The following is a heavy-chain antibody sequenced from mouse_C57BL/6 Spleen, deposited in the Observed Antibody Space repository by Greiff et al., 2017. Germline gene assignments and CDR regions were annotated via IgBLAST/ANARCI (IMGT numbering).Heavy chain of an antibody. CDR2: IDPSDSYT. D-gene: IGHD4-1*02. CDR3: ARSPTRDY. V-gene: IGHV1-50*01. CDR1: GYTFTSYW. J-gene: IGHJ2*01. Sequence: QVQLQQPGAELVKPGASVKLSCKASGYTFTSYWMQWVKQRPGQGLEWIGEIDPSDSYTNYNQKFKGKATLTVDTSSSTAYMQLSSLTSEDSAVYYCARSPTRDYWGQGTTLTVSS.